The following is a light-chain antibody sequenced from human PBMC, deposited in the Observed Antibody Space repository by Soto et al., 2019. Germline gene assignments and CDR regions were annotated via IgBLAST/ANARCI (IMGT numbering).Light chain of an antibody. CDR1: QSLAYSDGNTY. V-gene: IGKV2-30*01. CDR3: MQGTHWPPVT. J-gene: IGKJ2*01. CDR2: KAS. Sequence: DVVMTQSPLSLSVTLGQPASISCRSSQSLAYSDGNTYLSWFQQRPGQSPRRLIYKASNRDSGVLDRFSGSGSGTDFTLKISRVEAEDVGVYYCMQGTHWPPVTFGQGTKLEIK.